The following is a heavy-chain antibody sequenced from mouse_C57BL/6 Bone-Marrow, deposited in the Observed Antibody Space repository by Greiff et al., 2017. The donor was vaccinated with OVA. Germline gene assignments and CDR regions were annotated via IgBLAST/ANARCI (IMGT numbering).Heavy chain of an antibody. CDR2: INPNNGGT. D-gene: IGHD3-3*01. CDR3: AKGRGDYFDY. CDR1: GYTFTDYY. J-gene: IGHJ2*01. Sequence: EVQLQQSGPELVKPGASVKISCKASGYTFTDYYMNWVKQSHGKSLEWIGDINPNNGGTSYNQKFKGKATLTVDKSSSTAYMELRSLTSEDSAVYYCAKGRGDYFDYWGQGTTLTGSS. V-gene: IGHV1-26*01.